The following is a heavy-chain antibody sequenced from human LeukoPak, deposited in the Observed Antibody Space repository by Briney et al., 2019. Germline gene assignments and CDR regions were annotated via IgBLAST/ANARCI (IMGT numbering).Heavy chain of an antibody. CDR3: ARGGMTTMDY. CDR2: IYYSGST. CDR1: GGSISSYY. J-gene: IGHJ4*02. Sequence: SETLSFTCTVSGGSISSYYWSWIRQPPGKGLEWIGYIYYSGSTNYNPSLKSRVTISVDTSKNQFSLKLSSVTAADTAVYYCARGGMTTMDYWGQGTLVTVSS. D-gene: IGHD5-24*01. V-gene: IGHV4-59*01.